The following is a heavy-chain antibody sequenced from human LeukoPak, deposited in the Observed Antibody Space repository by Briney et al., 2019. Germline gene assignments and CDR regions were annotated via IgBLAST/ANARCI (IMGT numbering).Heavy chain of an antibody. CDR2: ICSTSRCI. CDR3: AKELYH. J-gene: IGHJ5*02. CDR1: GFTFSSYS. Sequence: GGSLRLSCAASGFTFSSYSMNWVRQAPGKGLEWVSSICSTSRCIFYADSVKGRFTISRDNSKNTLYLQMNSLRAEDTAVYYCAKELYHWGQGTLVTVSS. V-gene: IGHV3-21*01.